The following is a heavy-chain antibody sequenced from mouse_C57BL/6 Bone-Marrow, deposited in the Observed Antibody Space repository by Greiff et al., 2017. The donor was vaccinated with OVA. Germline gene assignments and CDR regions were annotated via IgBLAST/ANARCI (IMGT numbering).Heavy chain of an antibody. CDR3: ARGPFAY. CDR1: GFTFSDYY. Sequence: EVKLVESEGGLVQPGSSMKLSCTASGFTFSDYYMAWVRQVPEKGLEWVANINYDGSSTYYLDSLKSRFIISRDNAKNILYLQMSSLKSEDTATYYCARGPFAYWGQGTLVTVSA. J-gene: IGHJ3*01. CDR2: INYDGSST. V-gene: IGHV5-16*01.